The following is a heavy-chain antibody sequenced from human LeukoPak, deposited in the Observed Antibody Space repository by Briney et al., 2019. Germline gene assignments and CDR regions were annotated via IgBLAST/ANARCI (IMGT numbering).Heavy chain of an antibody. CDR2: IYSADTT. CDR1: GFTVSSNF. V-gene: IGHV3-53*01. D-gene: IGHD3-22*01. CDR3: ARLHHDSSGYYLDY. Sequence: PGGSPRLSCAASGFTVSSNFMSWVRQAPGKGLEWVSVIYSADTTYYADSVKGRFAISRDNSKNTLYLQMNSLRVEDTAVYYCARLHHDSSGYYLDYWGQGTLVTVSS. J-gene: IGHJ4*02.